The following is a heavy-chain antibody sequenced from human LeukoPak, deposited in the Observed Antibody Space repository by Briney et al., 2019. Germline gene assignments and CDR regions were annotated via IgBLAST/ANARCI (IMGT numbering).Heavy chain of an antibody. CDR1: GFTFSSYW. CDR2: IKQDGSEK. V-gene: IGHV3-7*05. D-gene: IGHD4-17*01. J-gene: IGHJ4*02. CDR3: ARLYGEYPDY. Sequence: GGSLRLSCADPGFTFSSYWMSWVRQAPGKGLEWVANIKQDGSEKYYVDSVKGRFTISRDNAKKSLYLQMKSLRAEDTAVYYCARLYGEYPDYWGQGTLATVSP.